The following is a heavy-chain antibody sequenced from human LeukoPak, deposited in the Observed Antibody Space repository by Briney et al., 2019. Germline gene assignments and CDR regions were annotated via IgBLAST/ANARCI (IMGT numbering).Heavy chain of an antibody. V-gene: IGHV3-23*01. CDR3: AKARGIVVVVAATPLGY. J-gene: IGHJ4*02. CDR1: GFTFSSYG. D-gene: IGHD2-15*01. CDR2: ISGSGGST. Sequence: GGSLRLSCAASGFTFSSYGMSWVRQAPGKGLEWVSAISGSGGSTYYADSVKGRFTISRDNSKNTLYLQMNSLRAEDTAVYYCAKARGIVVVVAATPLGYWGQGTLVTVSS.